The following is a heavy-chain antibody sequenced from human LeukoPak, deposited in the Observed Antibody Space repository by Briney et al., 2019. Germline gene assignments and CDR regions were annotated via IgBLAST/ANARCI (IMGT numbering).Heavy chain of an antibody. J-gene: IGHJ4*02. CDR2: IKEDGSEK. Sequence: GGSLRLSCAASGXTFSNYWMTWVRQAPGKGLEWVANIKEDGSEKYYVDSVKGRFSISRDNAKNSLYLQMSSLRAEDTAVYFCARDPLRRFDFWGQGTLVTVSS. V-gene: IGHV3-7*04. D-gene: IGHD5-12*01. CDR1: GXTFSNYW. CDR3: ARDPLRRFDF.